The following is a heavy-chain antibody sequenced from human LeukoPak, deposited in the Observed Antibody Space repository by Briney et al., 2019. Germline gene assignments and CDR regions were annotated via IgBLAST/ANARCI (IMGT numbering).Heavy chain of an antibody. V-gene: IGHV3-30*03. CDR2: ISYDGSNK. D-gene: IGHD3-10*01. J-gene: IGHJ5*02. CDR1: GFTFSSYG. CDR3: IRGGDGFDP. Sequence: PGGSLRLSCAASGFTFSSYGMHWVRQDPGKGLEWVAVISYDGSNKYYADSVKGRFTISRENAKNSLYLQMNSLRAGDTAVYYCIRGGDGFDPWGQGTLVTVSS.